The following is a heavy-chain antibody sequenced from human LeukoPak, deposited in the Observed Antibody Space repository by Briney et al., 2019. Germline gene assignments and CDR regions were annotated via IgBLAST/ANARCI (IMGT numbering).Heavy chain of an antibody. CDR1: GGTFTSYA. D-gene: IGHD1-14*01. Sequence: GASVTVSFKASGGTFTSYAISWVRQAPGQGLEWMGGIIPIFGTANYAQKFQGRVTITADESTSTAYMELSSLRSDGTAVYYCARDLSRTYDPWGQGTLVTVSS. V-gene: IGHV1-69*13. J-gene: IGHJ5*02. CDR2: IIPIFGTA. CDR3: ARDLSRTYDP.